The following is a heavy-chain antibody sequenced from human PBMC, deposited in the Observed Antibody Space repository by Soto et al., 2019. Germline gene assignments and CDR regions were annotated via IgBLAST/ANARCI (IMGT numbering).Heavy chain of an antibody. CDR1: GFTFSSYA. V-gene: IGHV3-30-3*01. Sequence: PXESLRLSCAASGFTFSSYAMHWVRQAPGKGLEWVAVISYDGSNKYYADSVKGRFTISRDNSKNTLYLQMNSLRAEDTAVYYCAREGYYDSSGYTDAFDIWGQGTMVTVSS. CDR2: ISYDGSNK. J-gene: IGHJ3*02. CDR3: AREGYYDSSGYTDAFDI. D-gene: IGHD3-22*01.